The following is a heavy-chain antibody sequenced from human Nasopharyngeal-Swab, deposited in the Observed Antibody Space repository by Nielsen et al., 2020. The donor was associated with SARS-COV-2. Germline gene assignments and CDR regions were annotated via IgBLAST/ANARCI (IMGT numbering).Heavy chain of an antibody. CDR1: GFTFSSYG. CDR2: IWYDGSNK. V-gene: IGHV3-33*01. Sequence: GGSLISCAASGFTFSSYGMHWVRQAPGKGLEWVAVIWYDGSNKYYADSVKGRFTISRDNSKNTLYLQMNSLRAEDTAVYYCARDRTVTTTVYFDYWGQGTLVTVSS. CDR3: ARDRTVTTTVYFDY. J-gene: IGHJ4*02. D-gene: IGHD4-17*01.